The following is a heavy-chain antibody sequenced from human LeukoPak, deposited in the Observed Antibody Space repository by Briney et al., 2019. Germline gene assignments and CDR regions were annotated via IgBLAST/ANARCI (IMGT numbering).Heavy chain of an antibody. CDR2: IKQDGNEI. J-gene: IGHJ3*02. D-gene: IGHD2-2*01. CDR1: GFTFSSYA. V-gene: IGHV3-7*01. Sequence: PGRSLRLSCAASGFTFSSYAMHWVRQAPGKGLEWVANIKQDGNEINYVDSVKGRFTISRDNAKNSLYLQMNSLRAEDTAVYYCATEVGSPAIRSAFNIWGQGTMVTVSS. CDR3: ATEVGSPAIRSAFNI.